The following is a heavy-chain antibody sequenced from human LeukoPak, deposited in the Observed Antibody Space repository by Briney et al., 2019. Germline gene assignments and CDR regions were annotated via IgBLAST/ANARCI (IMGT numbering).Heavy chain of an antibody. CDR3: ATSVGRYYFDY. Sequence: PGGSQRLSCAASGFTVSSNYMSWVRQAPGKGLEWASIIYSGGSTNYADSVKGRFTISRDNSKNTLYLHMNSLRAEDTAVYYCATSVGRYYFDYWGQGALVTVSS. CDR1: GFTVSSNY. V-gene: IGHV3-53*01. D-gene: IGHD2-15*01. CDR2: IYSGGST. J-gene: IGHJ4*02.